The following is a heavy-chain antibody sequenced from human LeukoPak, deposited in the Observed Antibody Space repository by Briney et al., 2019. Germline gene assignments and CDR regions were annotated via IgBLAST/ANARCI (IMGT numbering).Heavy chain of an antibody. CDR1: GFTFSSYG. V-gene: IGHV3-30*02. CDR2: IRYDGSNK. D-gene: IGHD5-12*01. CDR3: AKEALLVATILNWFDP. J-gene: IGHJ5*02. Sequence: GGSLRLSCAASGFTFSSYGMHWVRQAPGKGLEWVAFIRYDGSNKYYADSVKGRFTISRDNSKNTLYLQMNSLRAEDTAVYYCAKEALLVATILNWFDPWGQGTLVTVSS.